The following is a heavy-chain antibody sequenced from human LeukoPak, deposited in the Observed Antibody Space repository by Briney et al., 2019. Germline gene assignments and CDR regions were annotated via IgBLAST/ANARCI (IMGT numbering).Heavy chain of an antibody. J-gene: IGHJ4*02. V-gene: IGHV3-23*01. CDR1: GFTFASYA. CDR2: ISGSGVST. D-gene: IGHD3-10*01. CDR3: AKDDGTPYGSGSYFDY. Sequence: GGSLRLSCAASGFTFASYAMTWVRQAPGKGLEWVSAISGSGVSTYYADSVKARFTISRDNSKNTRYPQMNSLRAEDTAVYYCAKDDGTPYGSGSYFDYWGQGTLVTVSS.